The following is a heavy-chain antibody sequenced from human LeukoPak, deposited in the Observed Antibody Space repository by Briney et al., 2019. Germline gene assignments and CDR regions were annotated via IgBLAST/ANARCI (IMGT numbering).Heavy chain of an antibody. CDR1: GYTFTSYG. Sequence: GASVKVSCKASGYTFTSYGISWVRQAPGQGLEWMGWINPNSGGTNYAQKFQGWVTMTRDTSISTAYMELSRLRSDDTAVYYCARGSYFFFDIWGQGTMVTVSS. D-gene: IGHD1-26*01. V-gene: IGHV1-2*04. CDR2: INPNSGGT. CDR3: ARGSYFFFDI. J-gene: IGHJ3*02.